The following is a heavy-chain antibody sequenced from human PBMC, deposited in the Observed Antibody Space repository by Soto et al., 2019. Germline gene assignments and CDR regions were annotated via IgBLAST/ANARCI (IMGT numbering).Heavy chain of an antibody. J-gene: IGHJ1*01. CDR2: IIPIFGTV. Sequence: QVQLVQSGAEVKKPGSSVKVSCKASGGTFSNYALDWVRQAPGQGLEWMGGIIPIFGTVRHAQNFQGRVTITADESTATAYMELSSQRSEDSAMYYCATGGERDYYDTSGWRWGQGTLVTVSS. V-gene: IGHV1-69*12. CDR1: GGTFSNYA. CDR3: ATGGERDYYDTSGWR. D-gene: IGHD3-22*01.